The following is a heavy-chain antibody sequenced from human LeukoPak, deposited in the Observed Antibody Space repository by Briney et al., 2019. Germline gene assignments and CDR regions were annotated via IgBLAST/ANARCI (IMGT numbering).Heavy chain of an antibody. CDR1: GGSVSSTTYY. Sequence: PSETLSLTCTVSGGSVSSTTYYWSWIRQPPGKWLEWIASINYSGSTYYNPSLKSRVTISVDTSENQFSLKLSSVTAADTAVYYCARYVVYGSGKYYFDYWGQGTLVTVSS. J-gene: IGHJ4*02. CDR3: ARYVVYGSGKYYFDY. V-gene: IGHV4-39*01. CDR2: INYSGST. D-gene: IGHD3-10*01.